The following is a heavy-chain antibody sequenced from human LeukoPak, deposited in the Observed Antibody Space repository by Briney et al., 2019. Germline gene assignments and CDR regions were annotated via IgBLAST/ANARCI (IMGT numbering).Heavy chain of an antibody. D-gene: IGHD1-26*01. CDR3: ARGGVGATTGTYDS. CDR2: IYHSGGT. V-gene: IGHV4-30-2*01. Sequence: PSETLSLTCAVTGDSISSGGYSWSWLRQPPGMALEWIGNIYHSGGTHHNPSLKRRVTMSVDRSQNQFSLKLASVTAADTAVYYCARGGVGATTGTYDSWGQGIPVTVSS. CDR1: GDSISSGGYS. J-gene: IGHJ4*02.